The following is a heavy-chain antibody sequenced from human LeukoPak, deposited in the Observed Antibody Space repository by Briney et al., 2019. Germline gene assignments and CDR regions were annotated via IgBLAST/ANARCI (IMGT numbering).Heavy chain of an antibody. CDR2: IIPIFGTA. V-gene: IGHV1-69*05. Sequence: SVKVSCKASGGTFSSYAISWVRQAPGRGLEWMGGIIPIFGTANYAQKFQGRVTITTDESTSTAYMKLSSLRSEDTAVYYCASPQRDDILTGYYRNWGQGTLVTVSS. J-gene: IGHJ4*02. CDR1: GGTFSSYA. CDR3: ASPQRDDILTGYYRN. D-gene: IGHD3-9*01.